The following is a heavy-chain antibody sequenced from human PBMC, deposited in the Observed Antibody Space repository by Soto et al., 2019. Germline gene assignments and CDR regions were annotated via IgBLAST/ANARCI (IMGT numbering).Heavy chain of an antibody. CDR1: GFTFSSYG. D-gene: IGHD2-15*01. CDR3: ARDRITVVGPTTDYYYYGMDV. J-gene: IGHJ6*02. Sequence: QVQLVESGGGVVQPGRSLRLSCAASGFTFSSYGMHWVRQAPGKGLEWVAVIWYDGSNKYYADSVKGRFTISRDNSKNTLYLQMNRLRAEDTAVYYCARDRITVVGPTTDYYYYGMDVWGQGTTVTVSS. V-gene: IGHV3-33*01. CDR2: IWYDGSNK.